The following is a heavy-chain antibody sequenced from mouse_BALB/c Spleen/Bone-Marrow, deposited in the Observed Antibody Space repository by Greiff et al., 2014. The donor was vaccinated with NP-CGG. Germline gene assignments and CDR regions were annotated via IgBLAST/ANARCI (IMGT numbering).Heavy chain of an antibody. V-gene: IGHV2-9*02. CDR1: GFSLTSNG. Sequence: VQLQQSGPGLVAPSQSLSITCTVSGFSLTSNGVHWVRQPPGKGLEWLGVIWTGGSTNYNSALMSRLGISKDNSKSQVFLKMNSLQTDDTAMYYCARGAYYRFFDYWGQGTTLTVSS. D-gene: IGHD2-14*01. CDR2: IWTGGST. J-gene: IGHJ2*01. CDR3: ARGAYYRFFDY.